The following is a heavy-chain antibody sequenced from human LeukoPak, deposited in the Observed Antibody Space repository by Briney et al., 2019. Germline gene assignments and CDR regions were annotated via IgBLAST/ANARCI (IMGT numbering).Heavy chain of an antibody. D-gene: IGHD3-10*01. CDR3: AKPTSGYYYYGMDV. CDR1: GFTFSSYA. J-gene: IGHJ6*02. V-gene: IGHV3-23*01. Sequence: PGGSLRLSCAASGFTFSSYAMSWVRQAPGKGLEWVSAISGSGGSTYYADSVKGRFTISRDNSKNTLYLQMNSLRAEDTAVYYCAKPTSGYYYYGMDVWGQGTTVTVSS. CDR2: ISGSGGST.